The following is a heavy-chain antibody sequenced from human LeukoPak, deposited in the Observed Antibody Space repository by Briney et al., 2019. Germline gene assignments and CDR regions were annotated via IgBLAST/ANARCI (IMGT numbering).Heavy chain of an antibody. CDR1: GFTFSSYS. V-gene: IGHV3-21*01. Sequence: GGSLRLSCAASGFTFSSYSMNWVRLAPGKGLEWVSSISSSSSYIYYADSVKGRFTISRDNAKNSLYLQMNSLRAEDTAVYYCARDYYGDYHIDYWGQGTLVTVPS. CDR2: ISSSSSYI. CDR3: ARDYYGDYHIDY. J-gene: IGHJ4*02. D-gene: IGHD4-17*01.